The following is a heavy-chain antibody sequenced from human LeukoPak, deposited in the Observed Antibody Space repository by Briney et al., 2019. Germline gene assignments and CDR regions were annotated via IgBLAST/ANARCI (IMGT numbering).Heavy chain of an antibody. Sequence: GGSLRLSCAASGFTFSSYAMHWVRQAPGKGLEWVAVISYDGSNKYYADSVKGRFTISRDNSKNTLYLQMNSLRAEDTAVYYCARDYDILTAAGYAFDIWGQGTMVTVSS. CDR1: GFTFSSYA. CDR3: ARDYDILTAAGYAFDI. J-gene: IGHJ3*02. V-gene: IGHV3-30-3*01. CDR2: ISYDGSNK. D-gene: IGHD3-9*01.